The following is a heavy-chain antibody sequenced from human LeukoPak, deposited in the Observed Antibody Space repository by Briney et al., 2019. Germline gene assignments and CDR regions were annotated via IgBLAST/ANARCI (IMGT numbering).Heavy chain of an antibody. V-gene: IGHV4-39*01. CDR3: ASIAARPTYYYYYMDV. Sequence: PSETLSLTCTVSGGSISSSSYYWGWIRQPPGKGLEWIGSIYYSGSTYYNPSLKSRVTISVDTSKNQFSLKLSSVTAADTAVYYYASIAARPTYYYYYMDVWGKGTTVTVSS. D-gene: IGHD6-6*01. J-gene: IGHJ6*03. CDR2: IYYSGST. CDR1: GGSISSSSYY.